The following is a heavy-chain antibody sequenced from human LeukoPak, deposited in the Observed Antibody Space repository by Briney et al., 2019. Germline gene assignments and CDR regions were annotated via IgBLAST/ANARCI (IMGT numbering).Heavy chain of an antibody. CDR1: GGSISSGGYY. Sequence: SQTLSLTCTVSGGSISSGGYYWSWIRQPPGKGLEWIGYIYHSGSTYYNPSLKSRVTISVDRSKNQFSLKLSSVTAADTAVYYCARSTRGYNWNYGYLLFDYWGQGTLVTVSS. CDR3: ARSTRGYNWNYGYLLFDY. D-gene: IGHD1-7*01. V-gene: IGHV4-30-2*01. CDR2: IYHSGST. J-gene: IGHJ4*02.